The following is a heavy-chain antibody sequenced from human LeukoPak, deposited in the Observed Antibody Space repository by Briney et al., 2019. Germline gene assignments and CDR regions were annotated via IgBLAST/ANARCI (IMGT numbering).Heavy chain of an antibody. D-gene: IGHD6-13*01. CDR3: ARDRHLGYSNAHDAFGI. Sequence: SVKVSCKASGFTFTSSAMQWVRQARGQRLEWIGWIVVGSGNTNYAQKFQERVTITRDMSTSTAYMELSSLRSEDTAVYYCARDRHLGYSNAHDAFGIWGQGTMVTVSS. CDR2: IVVGSGNT. V-gene: IGHV1-58*02. J-gene: IGHJ3*02. CDR1: GFTFTSSA.